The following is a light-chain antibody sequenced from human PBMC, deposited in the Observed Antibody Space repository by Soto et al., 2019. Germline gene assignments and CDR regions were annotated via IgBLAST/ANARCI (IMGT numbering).Light chain of an antibody. CDR3: QHYNTYSRA. J-gene: IGKJ4*02. Sequence: DIQMTQSPATLSASLGDRITITCRASQSISTWLAWYQQKPGKAPKLLIYKASSIQTGLPARFSGSGSGTEFTLTISSLQPDDFAAYYCQHYNTYSRAFGRGTKVEIK. V-gene: IGKV1-5*03. CDR1: QSISTW. CDR2: KAS.